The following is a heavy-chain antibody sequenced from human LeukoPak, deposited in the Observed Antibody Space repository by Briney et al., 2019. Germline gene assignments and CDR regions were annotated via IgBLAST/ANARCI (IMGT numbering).Heavy chain of an antibody. V-gene: IGHV3-23*01. D-gene: IGHD3-22*01. J-gene: IGHJ4*02. CDR2: ISGSGGST. CDR1: GFTFSSYA. Sequence: GGSLRLSCAASGFTFSSYAMSWVRQAPGKGLEWVSAISGSGGSTYYADSVKGRFTISRDNSKNTLYLQMNSLRAEDTAVYYCAKHGETYYYDSSGYYYVVWGQGTLVTVSS. CDR3: AKHGETYYYDSSGYYYVV.